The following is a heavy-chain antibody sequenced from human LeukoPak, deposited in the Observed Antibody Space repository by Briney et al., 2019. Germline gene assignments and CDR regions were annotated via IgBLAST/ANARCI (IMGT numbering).Heavy chain of an antibody. CDR1: GGSFSGYY. V-gene: IGHV4-34*01. D-gene: IGHD1-1*01. CDR3: ARPLGQGNEYGMDV. Sequence: SETLSLTCAVYGGSFSGYYWSWIRQPPGKGLEWIEEINHSGSTNYNPSLKSRVTISVDTSKNQFSLKLTSVTAADTAVYYCARPLGQGNEYGMDVWGQGTTVTVSS. J-gene: IGHJ6*02. CDR2: INHSGST.